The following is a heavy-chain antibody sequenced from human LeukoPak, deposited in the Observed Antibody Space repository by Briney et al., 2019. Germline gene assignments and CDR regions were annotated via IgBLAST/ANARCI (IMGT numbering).Heavy chain of an antibody. J-gene: IGHJ4*02. V-gene: IGHV1-2*02. CDR3: ARAHGRFGELLLDY. D-gene: IGHD3-10*01. CDR1: GYTFTAYY. CDR2: INPNSGGT. Sequence: ASVKVSCKTSGYTFTAYYMHWVRQAPGQGLEWMGWINPNSGGTNYAQKFQGRVTMTGDTSISTAYMELSRLRSDDTAVYYCARAHGRFGELLLDYWGQGTLVTVSS.